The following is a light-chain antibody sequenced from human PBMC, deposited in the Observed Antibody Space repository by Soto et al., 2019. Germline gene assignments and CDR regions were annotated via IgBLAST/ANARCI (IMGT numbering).Light chain of an antibody. Sequence: EIVLTQSPGTLSLSPGERATLSCRASQSVTSNYLAWYQQKPGQAPRLIMYGASSRATGIPDRFSVSGSGTDFTLTIARLEPEDFAVYYCQQYGSSPYTFGQGTKVEIK. J-gene: IGKJ2*01. CDR1: QSVTSNY. V-gene: IGKV3-20*01. CDR2: GAS. CDR3: QQYGSSPYT.